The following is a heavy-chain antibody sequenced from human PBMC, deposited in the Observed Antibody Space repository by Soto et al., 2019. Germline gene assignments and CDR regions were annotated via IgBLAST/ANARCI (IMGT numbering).Heavy chain of an antibody. CDR1: GGSFGTYS. CDR2: IYYSGTT. D-gene: IGHD3-3*01. Sequence: QVQLQQSGPGLVKPSETLSLTCAVSGGSFGTYSWTWIRQAPGKGLEWIGKIYYSGTTGYNPALQSRVTLSIDTSQTKLSMSMSSVTAADTAFYYGARDGFYTDGSGPRNDGLDYLGQVTLVTVSA. CDR3: ARDGFYTDGSGPRNDGLDY. V-gene: IGHV4-59*01. J-gene: IGHJ4*02.